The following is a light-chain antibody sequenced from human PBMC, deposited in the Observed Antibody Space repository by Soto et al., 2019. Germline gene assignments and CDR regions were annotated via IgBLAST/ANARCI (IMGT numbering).Light chain of an antibody. CDR2: DAS. CDR3: QQRSNWPPLT. CDR1: QSVSSY. J-gene: IGKJ4*01. Sequence: EIVLTQSPATLSLSPGERATLSCRASQSVSSYLAWYQQKPGQAPRLLIYDASNRATGIPARFSGSGSGTDCQLHNIGLEPEDFAVYYCQQRSNWPPLTFGGGTKVEIK. V-gene: IGKV3-11*01.